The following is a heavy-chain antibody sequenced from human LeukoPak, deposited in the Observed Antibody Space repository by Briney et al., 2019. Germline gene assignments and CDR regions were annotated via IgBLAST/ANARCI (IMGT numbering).Heavy chain of an antibody. V-gene: IGHV4-59*01. D-gene: IGHD5/OR15-5a*01. CDR3: ARDNLRGRIVSSGSWFDP. J-gene: IGHJ5*02. CDR2: VYYSGST. CDR1: GGSISSYY. Sequence: SETLSLTCTVSGGSISSYYWSWLRQPPGKGLEWIGYVYYSGSTNSNPSLKSRVTISVDTSKNQFSLRLSSVTPADTAIYYCARDNLRGRIVSSGSWFDPWGQGTLVTVSS.